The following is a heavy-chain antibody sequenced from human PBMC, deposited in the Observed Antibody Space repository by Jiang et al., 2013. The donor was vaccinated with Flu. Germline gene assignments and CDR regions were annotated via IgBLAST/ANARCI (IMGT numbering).Heavy chain of an antibody. J-gene: IGHJ6*02. V-gene: IGHV5-10-1*01. D-gene: IGHD3-10*01. CDR2: IDPSDSYT. CDR3: ARTSPRYYGSGSIGYGMDV. Sequence: GAEVKKPGESLRISCKGSEYNFTSYWISWVRQMPGKGLEWMGRIDPSDSYTNYSPSFQGHVTISADKSISTAYLQWSSLKASDTAMYYCARTSPRYYGSGSIGYGMDVWGQGTTVTVSS. CDR1: EYNFTSYW.